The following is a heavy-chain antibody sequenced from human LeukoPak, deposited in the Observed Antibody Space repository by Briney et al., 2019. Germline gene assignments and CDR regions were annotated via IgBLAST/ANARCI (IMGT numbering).Heavy chain of an antibody. V-gene: IGHV4-34*08. Sequence: GSLRLSCAASRFTFSSYAMTWVRQAPGKGLEWIGEINHSGSTNYNPSLKSRVTISVDTSKNQFSLKLSSVTAADTAVYYCAYQPTVEMATINGFDYWGQGTLVTVSS. CDR1: RFTFSSYA. CDR3: AYQPTVEMATINGFDY. J-gene: IGHJ4*02. D-gene: IGHD5-24*01. CDR2: INHSGST.